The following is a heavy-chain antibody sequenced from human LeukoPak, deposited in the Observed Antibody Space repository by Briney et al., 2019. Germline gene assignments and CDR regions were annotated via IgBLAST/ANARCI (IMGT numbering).Heavy chain of an antibody. CDR2: ISYIGSI. Sequence: SETLSLTCAVSGDSFSSHYWTWIRQPPGKGLEWIGYISYIGSINYNPPLKSRVTISIDTSKNQFSLKLSSVTAADTAVYYCARDLVTVTKGFDIWGQGTMVSVSS. CDR3: ARDLVTVTKGFDI. CDR1: GDSFSSHY. J-gene: IGHJ3*02. V-gene: IGHV4-59*11. D-gene: IGHD4-17*01.